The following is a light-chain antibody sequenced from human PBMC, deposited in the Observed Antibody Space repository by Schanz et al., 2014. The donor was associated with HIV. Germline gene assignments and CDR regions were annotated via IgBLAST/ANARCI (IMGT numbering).Light chain of an antibody. J-gene: IGLJ3*02. CDR3: AGWDDSLNVWV. CDR2: GDN. CDR1: SSNIGSND. Sequence: QSVVTQPPSASGTPGQRVTISCSGSSSNIGSNDVNWYQQLPGTAPKLLIYGDNSRPSGVPDRFSGSKSGTSASLAISGLQSEDEADYYCAGWDDSLNVWVFGGGTKLTVL. V-gene: IGLV1-44*01.